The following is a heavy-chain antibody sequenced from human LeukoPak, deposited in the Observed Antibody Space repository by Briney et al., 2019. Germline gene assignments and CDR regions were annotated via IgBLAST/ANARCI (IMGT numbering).Heavy chain of an antibody. CDR1: GYIFTSYG. CDR3: ARDRSRQRYCTNGVCPDDAFDI. Sequence: ASVKVSCKASGYIFTSYGISWVRQAPGQGLEWMGWISAYNGNTNYAQKLQGRVTMTTDTSASTAYMELRSLRSDDTAVYYCARDRSRQRYCTNGVCPDDAFDIWGQGTMVTVSS. D-gene: IGHD2-8*01. V-gene: IGHV1-18*01. J-gene: IGHJ3*02. CDR2: ISAYNGNT.